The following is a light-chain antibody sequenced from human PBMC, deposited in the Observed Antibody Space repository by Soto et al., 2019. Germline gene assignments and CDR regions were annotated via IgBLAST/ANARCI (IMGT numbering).Light chain of an antibody. CDR2: YDD. CDR1: SSNIGNNV. Sequence: QSVLTQPPSVSAAPRQRVTISCSGSSSNIGNNVVNWYQQLPGKAPKLLIYYDDLLPSGVSDRFSGSKSGTSASLAISGLESEDDDYYYCAAWDDTLNALFFGGGTKLTVL. V-gene: IGLV1-36*01. J-gene: IGLJ2*01. CDR3: AAWDDTLNALF.